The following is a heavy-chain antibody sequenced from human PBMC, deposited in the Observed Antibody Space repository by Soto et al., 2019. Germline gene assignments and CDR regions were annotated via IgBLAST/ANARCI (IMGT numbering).Heavy chain of an antibody. V-gene: IGHV1-69*08. CDR3: ARDRDVAAAGNVETNDYYGMDV. CDR2: AMPVLGVA. J-gene: IGHJ6*02. CDR1: GGNFMSQS. D-gene: IGHD6-13*01. Sequence: QVQLVQSGAEVKKPGSSVKVSCKASGGNFMSQSISIRWVRQAPGQGLEWMGRAMPVLGVANYAQKFQGRVTITADKFTSTVYMELSSLRSEDTAVYYCARDRDVAAAGNVETNDYYGMDVWGQGTTVTVSS.